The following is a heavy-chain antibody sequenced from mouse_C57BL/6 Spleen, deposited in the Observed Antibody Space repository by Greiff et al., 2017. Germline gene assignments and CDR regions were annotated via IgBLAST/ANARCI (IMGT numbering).Heavy chain of an antibody. J-gene: IGHJ2*01. Sequence: VQLQQSGPELVKPGASVKLSCTASGYTFTSYDINWVKQRPEQGLEWIGWIYPRDGSTKYNEKFKGKATLTVDTSSNTAYMQLHSLTSEDAEVYFCERRMYYGSSDFDYWGQGTTLTVSS. CDR2: IYPRDGST. CDR1: GYTFTSYD. V-gene: IGHV1-85*01. D-gene: IGHD1-1*01. CDR3: ERRMYYGSSDFDY.